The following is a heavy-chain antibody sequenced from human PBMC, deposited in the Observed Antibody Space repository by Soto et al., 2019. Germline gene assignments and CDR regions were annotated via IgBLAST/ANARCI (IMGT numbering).Heavy chain of an antibody. CDR3: ARDLPMVRGVIITYRGTLV. CDR1: GFTFSSYA. J-gene: IGHJ6*02. V-gene: IGHV3-30-3*01. Sequence: QVQLVESGGGVVQPGRSLRLSCAASGFTFSSYAMHWVRQAPGKGLEWVAVISYDGSNKYYADSVKGRFTISRDNSKNTLYLQMNSLRAEDTAVYYCARDLPMVRGVIITYRGTLVWGQGTTVTVSS. CDR2: ISYDGSNK. D-gene: IGHD3-10*01.